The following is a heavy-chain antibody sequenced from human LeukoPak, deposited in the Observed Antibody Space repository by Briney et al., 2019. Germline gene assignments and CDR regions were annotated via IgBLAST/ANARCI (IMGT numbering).Heavy chain of an antibody. V-gene: IGHV4-39*02. J-gene: IGHJ4*01. CDR1: GGSISSSSYY. CDR3: ARDGIRGGDPSGYYYDY. CDR2: IYYSGST. D-gene: IGHD3-22*01. Sequence: SETLSLTCTVSGGSISSSSYYWGWIRQPPGKGLEWIGSIYYSGSTYYNPSLKSRVTISVDTSMNQFSLKLSSVTAADTAVYYCARDGIRGGDPSGYYYDYWGQGTLVTVSS.